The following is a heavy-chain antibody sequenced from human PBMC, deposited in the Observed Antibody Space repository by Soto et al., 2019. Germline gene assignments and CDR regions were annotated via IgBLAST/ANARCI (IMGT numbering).Heavy chain of an antibody. D-gene: IGHD2-2*01. J-gene: IGHJ6*02. CDR3: ARGAFNIVVVPAYGMDV. V-gene: IGHV4-34*01. Sequence: SVTLSLTCSFSGDSVTSHYLTWIRQSPEKGLEWIGEINYSGSTHYNPSLKSRLTISVDTSKNQFSLKLSSVTAADTAVYYCARGAFNIVVVPAYGMDVRGQGTTVTVSS. CDR1: GDSVTSHY. CDR2: INYSGST.